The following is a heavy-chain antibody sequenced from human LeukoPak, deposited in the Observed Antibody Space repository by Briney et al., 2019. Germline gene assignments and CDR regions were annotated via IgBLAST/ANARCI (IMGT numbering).Heavy chain of an antibody. Sequence: SETLSLTCTVSGGSIISNYWSWIRQSAGTGLEWIGRIYGSGITDYNPSLKSRVTMSLDTSRKQFSLRLTSVTAADTAVYYCARLKFYDSTGYSPGYYMDVWGKGTTASVFS. CDR2: IYGSGIT. CDR3: ARLKFYDSTGYSPGYYMDV. V-gene: IGHV4-4*07. J-gene: IGHJ6*03. D-gene: IGHD3-22*01. CDR1: GGSIISNY.